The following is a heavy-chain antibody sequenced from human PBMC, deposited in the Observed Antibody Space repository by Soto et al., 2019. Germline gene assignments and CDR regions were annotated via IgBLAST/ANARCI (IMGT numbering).Heavy chain of an antibody. D-gene: IGHD3-22*01. V-gene: IGHV3-23*01. CDR1: GFSFNIFA. J-gene: IGHJ4*02. Sequence: GGSLRLSCAASGFSFNIFAMNWVRQAPEQGLEWVSGISGGGGSTYYADSVKGRFTISRDNSNNTLYLQMNSLRAEDTAVYFCAKDPTSYDSSAQFDSWGQGTLVTVSS. CDR2: ISGGGGST. CDR3: AKDPTSYDSSAQFDS.